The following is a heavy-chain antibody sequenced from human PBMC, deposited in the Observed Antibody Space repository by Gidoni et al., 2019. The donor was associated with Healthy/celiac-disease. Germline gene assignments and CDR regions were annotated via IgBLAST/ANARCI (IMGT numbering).Heavy chain of an antibody. D-gene: IGHD3-3*01. CDR2: SIPIVGTA. Sequence: QVQLVQSGAEVKKPGSSVQVSCKASGGTFSSYAISWVRKAPGQGLEWMGGSIPIVGTANYAQKVQGRVTITAEESTSTAYMELSSLRSEDTAVYYWAREGLTIFGVVIGGMDVWGQGTTVTVSS. V-gene: IGHV1-69*01. CDR1: GGTFSSYA. J-gene: IGHJ6*02. CDR3: AREGLTIFGVVIGGMDV.